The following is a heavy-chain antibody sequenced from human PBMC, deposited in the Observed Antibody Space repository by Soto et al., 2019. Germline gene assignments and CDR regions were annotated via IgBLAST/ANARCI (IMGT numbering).Heavy chain of an antibody. Sequence: ASVKVSCKASGYTFTGYYMHWVRQAPGQGLEWMGWINPNSGGTNYAQKFQGWVTMTRDTSISTAYMELSRLRSDDTAVYYCARGLNYYDSSGPYNWFDPWGQGTLVTVST. CDR2: INPNSGGT. V-gene: IGHV1-2*04. J-gene: IGHJ5*02. CDR3: ARGLNYYDSSGPYNWFDP. D-gene: IGHD3-22*01. CDR1: GYTFTGYY.